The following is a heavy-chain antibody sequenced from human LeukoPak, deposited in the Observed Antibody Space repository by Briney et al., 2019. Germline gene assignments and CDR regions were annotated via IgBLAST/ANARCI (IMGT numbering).Heavy chain of an antibody. CDR2: INAYNSAYNGNT. V-gene: IGHV1-18*01. Sequence: GASVKVSCKASGYTFINYGITWVRQAPAQGLEWMGWINAYNSAYNGNTHYAQKLQGRVTMTTDTSTNTGSMELRSLRSDDTAVYYCAREYGSGSYTGIDYWGQGTLVTVSS. CDR3: AREYGSGSYTGIDY. D-gene: IGHD3-10*01. J-gene: IGHJ4*02. CDR1: GYTFINYG.